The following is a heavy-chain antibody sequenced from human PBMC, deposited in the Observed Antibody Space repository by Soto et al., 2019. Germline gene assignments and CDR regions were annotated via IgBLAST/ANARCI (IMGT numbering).Heavy chain of an antibody. J-gene: IGHJ5*02. V-gene: IGHV3-11*05. CDR3: ARDHYGPGWFDP. Sequence: ILPCAASEFTFSDYYMNWIRQAPGKGLEWVSYISSSSSYTNYADSVKGRFTISRDNAKNSLYLQMNSLRAEDTAVYYCARDHYGPGWFDPWGQGTLVTVSS. D-gene: IGHD3-10*01. CDR1: EFTFSDYY. CDR2: ISSSSSYT.